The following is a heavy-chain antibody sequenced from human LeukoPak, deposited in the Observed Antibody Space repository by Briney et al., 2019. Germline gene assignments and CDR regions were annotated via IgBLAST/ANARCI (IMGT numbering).Heavy chain of an antibody. CDR3: ARTLPAAGYPWFDT. D-gene: IGHD6-13*01. Sequence: SQTLSLTCAISGDSVSSNSAAWNWIRQSPSRGLEGLGRTYYRSKWFNDYARSLKGRITFNPDTSKSQFSLHLNSVTPEDTAVYYCARTLPAAGYPWFDTWGQGTLVTVSS. CDR2: TYYRSKWFN. V-gene: IGHV6-1*01. J-gene: IGHJ5*02. CDR1: GDSVSSNSAA.